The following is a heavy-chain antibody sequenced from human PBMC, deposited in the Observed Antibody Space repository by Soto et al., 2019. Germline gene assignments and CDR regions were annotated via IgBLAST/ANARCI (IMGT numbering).Heavy chain of an antibody. CDR2: INHDGSDK. V-gene: IGHV3-7*05. Sequence: EVQLVESGGGLVQPGGSLRLSCVASGFTFNNYWMSWVRQCPGKGLEWVADINHDGSDKYHVDSVKGRFTFSRDNAKNSLYLQMNSLRAEDTAVYYGARAGVARYHYYFGMDVWGQGTTVIVSS. CDR3: ARAGVARYHYYFGMDV. J-gene: IGHJ6*02. CDR1: GFTFNNYW.